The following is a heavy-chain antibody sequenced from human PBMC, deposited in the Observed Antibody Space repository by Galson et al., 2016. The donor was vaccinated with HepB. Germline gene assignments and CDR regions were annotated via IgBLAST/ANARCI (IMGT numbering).Heavy chain of an antibody. CDR3: ALGQGFLADS. V-gene: IGHV3-33*01. J-gene: IGHJ4*02. CDR1: GFTFSSSG. CDR2: MWADGVKK. Sequence: SLRLSCAASGFTFSSSGMHWVRQAPGKGLEWVAVMWADGVKKYCADSVKGRFSISRDNSKNTLYLQMSSRRPEDTAVYYCALGQGFLADSWGQGTLVTVSS.